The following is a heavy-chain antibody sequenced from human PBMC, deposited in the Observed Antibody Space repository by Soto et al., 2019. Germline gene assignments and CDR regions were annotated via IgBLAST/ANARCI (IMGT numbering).Heavy chain of an antibody. CDR1: GGSFSDYY. V-gene: IGHV4-34*01. D-gene: IGHD4-17*01. CDR3: ASDNGDYVVFDY. Sequence: QVQLQQWGAGLLKPSETLSLTCAVSGGSFSDYYWSWIRQPPGKGLEWIGAINHSGTTNYNPSLKSRVTISVDTSKNQFSLKLSSVTVADTAVYYCASDNGDYVVFDYWGQGTLVTVSS. J-gene: IGHJ4*02. CDR2: INHSGTT.